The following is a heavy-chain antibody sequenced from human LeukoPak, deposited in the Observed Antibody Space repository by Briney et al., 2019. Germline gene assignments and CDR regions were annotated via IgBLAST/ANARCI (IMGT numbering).Heavy chain of an antibody. Sequence: GGSLRLSCAASGFSFSTYSMSWVRQAPGKGLEWVSVISDTGATKFYADSVKGRFTISRDNSKNTLYLQMSSLRVEDTAVYYCVRYCTIAICSRRNFDYWGQGTLVTVSS. CDR3: VRYCTIAICSRRNFDY. CDR1: GFSFSTYS. D-gene: IGHD2-8*01. CDR2: ISDTGATK. V-gene: IGHV3-23*01. J-gene: IGHJ4*02.